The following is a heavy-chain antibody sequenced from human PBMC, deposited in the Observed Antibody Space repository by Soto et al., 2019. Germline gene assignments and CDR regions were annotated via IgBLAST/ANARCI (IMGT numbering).Heavy chain of an antibody. CDR1: GFTFRSYA. CDR3: ARGPPANRGGNCYVG. D-gene: IGHD2-21*02. Sequence: GGSLRLSWAASGFTFRSYAMDWVGKAPGKGLEGVAVISYDGSNKYYADSVKGRFTISRDNSKNTLYLQMNSLRAEDTAVYYCARGPPANRGGNCYVGWGQGTPVTASS. J-gene: IGHJ4*02. V-gene: IGHV3-30-3*01. CDR2: ISYDGSNK.